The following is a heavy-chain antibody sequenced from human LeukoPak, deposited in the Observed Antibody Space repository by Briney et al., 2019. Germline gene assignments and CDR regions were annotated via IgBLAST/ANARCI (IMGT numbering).Heavy chain of an antibody. D-gene: IGHD6-19*01. Sequence: ASVKVSCKPSGYTFPDYCISWVRQAPGQGLEWMGRISGFNGNTDYAQKFQDRVTMTTDTSTSTAYMELRSLTFDDTAVYYCAKGGTVAECDYWGQGTLVTVSS. CDR1: GYTFPDYC. CDR2: ISGFNGNT. CDR3: AKGGTVAECDY. V-gene: IGHV1-18*01. J-gene: IGHJ4*02.